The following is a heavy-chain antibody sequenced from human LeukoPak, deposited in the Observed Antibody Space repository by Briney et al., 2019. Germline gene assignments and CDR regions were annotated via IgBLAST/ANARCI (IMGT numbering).Heavy chain of an antibody. CDR2: ISSNSATV. CDR3: ARDYYGAGSYPFDY. D-gene: IGHD3-10*01. V-gene: IGHV3-48*02. Sequence: GGSLRLSCAASGFDFNKYNMNWVRQAPGKGLEWLSYISSNSATVYYADSVKGRFTISRDNDKNLLYLRVDSLRDEDTAVYYCARDYYGAGSYPFDYWGQGTLVTVSS. J-gene: IGHJ4*02. CDR1: GFDFNKYN.